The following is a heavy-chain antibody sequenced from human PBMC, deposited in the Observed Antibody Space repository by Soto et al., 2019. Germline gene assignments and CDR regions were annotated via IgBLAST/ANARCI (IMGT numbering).Heavy chain of an antibody. CDR2: IKQDGSEK. J-gene: IGHJ6*02. CDR1: GFTFSSYW. CDR3: ARERYYGSGSYYNVYYYYYGMDV. D-gene: IGHD3-10*01. V-gene: IGHV3-7*03. Sequence: GGSLRLSCAASGFTFSSYWMSWVRQAPGKGLEWVANIKQDGSEKYYVDSVKGRFTISRDNAKNSLYLQMNSLRAEDTAVYYCARERYYGSGSYYNVYYYYYGMDVWGQGTTVTVSS.